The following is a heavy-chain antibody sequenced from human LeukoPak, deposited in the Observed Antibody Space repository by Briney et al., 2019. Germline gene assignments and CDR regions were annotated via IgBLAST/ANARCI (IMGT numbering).Heavy chain of an antibody. CDR2: IYSSGSP. Sequence: PSETLSLTCTVSGGSISGYYWSWIRQPPGKGLEWIGYIYSSGSPNYTPSLKSRVTISVDTSKNQFSLMLKSVTAADTAVYYCAREASGMDVWGQGTTVTVSS. V-gene: IGHV4-59*01. J-gene: IGHJ6*02. CDR3: AREASGMDV. CDR1: GGSISGYY.